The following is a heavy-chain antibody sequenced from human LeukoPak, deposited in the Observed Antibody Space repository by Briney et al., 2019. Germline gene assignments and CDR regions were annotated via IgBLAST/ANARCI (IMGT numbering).Heavy chain of an antibody. Sequence: GESLKISCKGSGYSFTSYWIGWVRQMPGKGLEWMGIIYPGDSDTRHSPSFQGQVTISADKSINTAYLQWSSLKASDTAMYYCARIIAARPDYFDYWGQGTLVTVSS. CDR1: GYSFTSYW. D-gene: IGHD6-6*01. CDR3: ARIIAARPDYFDY. V-gene: IGHV5-51*01. J-gene: IGHJ4*02. CDR2: IYPGDSDT.